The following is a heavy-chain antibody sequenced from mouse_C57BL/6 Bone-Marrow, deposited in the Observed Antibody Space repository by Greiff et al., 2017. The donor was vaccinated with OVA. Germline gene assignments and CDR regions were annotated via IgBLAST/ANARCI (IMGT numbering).Heavy chain of an antibody. J-gene: IGHJ4*01. D-gene: IGHD2-4*01. CDR3: VRYYDYDVWYAMDY. Sequence: EVKLMESGGGLVQPKGSLKLSCAASGFSFNTYAMNWVRQAPGKGLEWVARIRRKSNNYATYYADSVKDRFTISRDDSESMLYLQMNNLKTEDTAMYYCVRYYDYDVWYAMDYWGQGTSVTVSS. CDR2: IRRKSNNYAT. CDR1: GFSFNTYA. V-gene: IGHV10-1*01.